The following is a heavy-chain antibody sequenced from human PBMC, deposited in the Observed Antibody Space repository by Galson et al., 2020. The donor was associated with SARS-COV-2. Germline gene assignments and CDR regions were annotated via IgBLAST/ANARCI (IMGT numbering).Heavy chain of an antibody. CDR1: GFTFSDYY. CDR3: ARDLTPTYYYGSGSYNYYYGMDV. D-gene: IGHD3-10*01. CDR2: ISSSGSTI. V-gene: IGHV3-11*01. J-gene: IGHJ6*02. Sequence: NSGGSLRLSCAASGFTFSDYYMSWIRQAPGKGLEWVSYISSSGSTIYYADSVKGRFTISRDNAKNSLYLQMNSLRAEDTAVYYCARDLTPTYYYGSGSYNYYYGMDVWGQGTTVTVSS.